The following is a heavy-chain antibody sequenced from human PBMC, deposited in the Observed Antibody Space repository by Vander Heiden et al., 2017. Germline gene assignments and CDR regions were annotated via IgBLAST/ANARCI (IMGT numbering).Heavy chain of an antibody. CDR2: INPNSGAT. V-gene: IGHV1-2*07. Sequence: QVQLVLSGPEVREPGASVKVCCKASGYTFIDYDTHWLRQAAGQGLEWMGGINPNSGATAYAHNCQGRFTVTRDTSISTAYMELSRLTSDDTAVYYCASESGSYYHYWGQGTLVTVSS. D-gene: IGHD1-26*01. CDR3: ASESGSYYHY. CDR1: GYTFIDYD. J-gene: IGHJ4*02.